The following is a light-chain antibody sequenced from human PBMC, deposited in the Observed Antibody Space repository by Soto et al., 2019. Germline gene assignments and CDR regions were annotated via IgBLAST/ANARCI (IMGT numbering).Light chain of an antibody. CDR3: QQYDGN. CDR1: QNINNW. V-gene: IGKV1-5*01. J-gene: IGKJ3*01. CDR2: DAS. Sequence: TQMTQSPSTLSASVGDRVTLTCRASQNINNWLAWYQQKPWKAPKVLIYDASSLESGVPSRFSGSGSGTEFTLTISSLQPDDFATYYCQQYDGNFGPGTKVDIK.